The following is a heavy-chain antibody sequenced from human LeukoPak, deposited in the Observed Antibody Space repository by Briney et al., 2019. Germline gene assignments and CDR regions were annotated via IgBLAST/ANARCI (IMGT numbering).Heavy chain of an antibody. CDR2: IYTSGST. CDR1: GGSISSYY. CDR3: ASSRSRLFYYYYGMDV. D-gene: IGHD2-21*01. V-gene: IGHV4-4*07. Sequence: SETLSLTCTVSGGSISSYYWSWIRQPAGKGLEWIGRIYTSGSTNYNPSLKSRVTMSVDTSKNQFSLKLSSVTAADTAVYYCASSRSRLFYYYYGMDVWGQGTTVTVSS. J-gene: IGHJ6*02.